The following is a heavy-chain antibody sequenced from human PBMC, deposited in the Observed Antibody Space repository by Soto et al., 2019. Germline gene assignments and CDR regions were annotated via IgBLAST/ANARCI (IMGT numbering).Heavy chain of an antibody. V-gene: IGHV1-69*13. CDR2: IIPLFARA. J-gene: IGHJ4*02. CDR3: ARGDCSGGSCPRGFDS. CDR1: GGTFSIYS. Sequence: ASVKVSCTASGGTFSIYSFNWVRQAPGQGLEWMGGIIPLFARANYAQDFQGRVTITADESTNTAYMELSSLRSEDTAVYYCARGDCSGGSCPRGFDSWGQGTLVTVSS. D-gene: IGHD2-15*01.